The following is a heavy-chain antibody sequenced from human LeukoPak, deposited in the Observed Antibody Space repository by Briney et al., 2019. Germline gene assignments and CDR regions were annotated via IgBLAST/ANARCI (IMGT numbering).Heavy chain of an antibody. CDR3: TGRAGGNLYDLDN. CDR2: ISGSGGST. V-gene: IGHV3-23*01. J-gene: IGHJ4*02. CDR1: GFTFSSYA. D-gene: IGHD2-8*02. Sequence: GGSLRLSCAASGFTFSSYAMSWVRQAPGKGLEWVSVISGSGGSTYYADSVKGRFTISRDNSKNTLYLQMNSLRAEDTAVYYCTGRAGGNLYDLDNWGQGTLVTVSS.